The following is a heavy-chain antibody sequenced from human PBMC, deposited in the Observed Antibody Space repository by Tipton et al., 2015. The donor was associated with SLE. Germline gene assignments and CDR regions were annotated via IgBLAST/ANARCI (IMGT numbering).Heavy chain of an antibody. CDR1: GDSFSGYY. J-gene: IGHJ4*02. V-gene: IGHV4-34*01. CDR2: TYHYQ. CDR3: ARRGEEMVLSYFDL. Sequence: TLSLTCSVYGDSFSGYYWTWVRQPPGKGLEWIGETYHYQHYNPSLKGRVTISVDTSKNQVSLKLTSVTAADTAVYYCARRGEEMVLSYFDLWGQGSPVTVSS. D-gene: IGHD4/OR15-4a*01.